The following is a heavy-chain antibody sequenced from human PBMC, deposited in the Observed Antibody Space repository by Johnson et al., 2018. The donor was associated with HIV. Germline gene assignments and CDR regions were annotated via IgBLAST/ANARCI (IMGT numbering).Heavy chain of an antibody. J-gene: IGHJ3*01. Sequence: QVQLVESGGGVVQPGRSLRLSCAASGFTFSSYAMHWVRQAPGKGLEWVAVISYDGSNKYYADSVKGRFTISRDNSKNTLYLQMNSLRAGDTAVYYCARGQGAVAGWGAFDLWGQGTMVTVSS. CDR1: GFTFSSYA. V-gene: IGHV3-30*04. CDR3: ARGQGAVAGWGAFDL. CDR2: ISYDGSNK. D-gene: IGHD6-19*01.